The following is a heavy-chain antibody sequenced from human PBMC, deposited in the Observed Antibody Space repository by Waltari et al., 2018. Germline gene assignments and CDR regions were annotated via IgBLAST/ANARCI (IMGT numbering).Heavy chain of an antibody. CDR3: ATGYSSGWYPRLYYYGMDV. J-gene: IGHJ6*02. CDR1: GYTLTELS. V-gene: IGHV1-24*01. Sequence: QVQLVQSGAEVKKPGASVKVSCKVSGYTLTELSMHWVRQAPGTGLEWMGGFDPEDGETIYAQKFQGRVTMTEDTSTDTAYMELSSLRSEDTAVYYCATGYSSGWYPRLYYYGMDVWGQGTTVTVSS. CDR2: FDPEDGET. D-gene: IGHD6-19*01.